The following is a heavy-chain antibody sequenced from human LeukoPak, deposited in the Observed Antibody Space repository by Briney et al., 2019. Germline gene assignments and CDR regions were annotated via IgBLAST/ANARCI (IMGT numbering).Heavy chain of an antibody. D-gene: IGHD1-26*01. Sequence: ASVKVSCKASGYTFTGYYMHWVRQAPGQGLEWMGWINPNSGGTNYAQKFQGRVTMTRDTSTSTVYMELSSLRSEDTAVYYCARDPGGSYDYWGQGTLVTVSS. J-gene: IGHJ4*02. CDR1: GYTFTGYY. CDR3: ARDPGGSYDY. CDR2: INPNSGGT. V-gene: IGHV1-2*02.